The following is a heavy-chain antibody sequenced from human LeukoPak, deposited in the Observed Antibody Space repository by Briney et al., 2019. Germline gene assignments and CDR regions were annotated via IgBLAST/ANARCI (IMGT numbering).Heavy chain of an antibody. Sequence: SETLSLTCTVSGGSISSSSYYWGWIRQPPGKGLEWIGSIYYSGSTYYNPSLKSRVTISVDTSKNQFSLKLSSVTAADTAVYYCASKGYDYGDYAFDYWGQGTLVTVSS. CDR3: ASKGYDYGDYAFDY. J-gene: IGHJ4*02. D-gene: IGHD4-17*01. V-gene: IGHV4-39*07. CDR1: GGSISSSSYY. CDR2: IYYSGST.